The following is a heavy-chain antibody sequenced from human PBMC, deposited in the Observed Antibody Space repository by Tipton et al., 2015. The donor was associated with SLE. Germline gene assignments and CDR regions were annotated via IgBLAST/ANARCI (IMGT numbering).Heavy chain of an antibody. Sequence: TLSLTCAVSGGSISSSNWWSWVRQPPGKGLEWIGEIYHSGSTNYNPSLKSRVTISVDKSKNQFSLKLSSVTAADTAVYYCARVWRQLANYFYYWGQGTLVTVSS. D-gene: IGHD6-6*01. CDR3: ARVWRQLANYFYY. CDR1: GGSISSSNW. J-gene: IGHJ4*02. V-gene: IGHV4-4*02. CDR2: IYHSGST.